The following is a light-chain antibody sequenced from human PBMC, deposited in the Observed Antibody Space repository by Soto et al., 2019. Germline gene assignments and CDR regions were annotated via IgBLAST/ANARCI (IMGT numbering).Light chain of an antibody. CDR2: GVS. CDR3: QQYDSVFT. Sequence: DIQMTQSPSSLSASVGDRVTITCQASQDITNYLNWYQQKPGKAPNLLLYGVSNLETGDPSRFSGSVSGTDFTFTISSLQAEDIGTYFCQQYDSVFTFGQGTLLEIK. J-gene: IGKJ5*01. V-gene: IGKV1-33*01. CDR1: QDITNY.